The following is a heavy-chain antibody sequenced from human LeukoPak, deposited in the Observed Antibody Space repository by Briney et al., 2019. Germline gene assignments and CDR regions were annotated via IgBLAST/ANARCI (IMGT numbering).Heavy chain of an antibody. D-gene: IGHD3-10*01. V-gene: IGHV3-23*01. CDR2: ISGSGGST. CDR3: AKEVTMVRGVMMACFDY. CDR1: GFTFSSYA. Sequence: GGSLRLSCAASGFTFSSYAMSWVRQAPGKGLEWVSAISGSGGSTYYADSVKGRFTISRDNSKNTLYLQMNSLRAEDTAVYYCAKEVTMVRGVMMACFDYWGQGTLVTVSS. J-gene: IGHJ4*02.